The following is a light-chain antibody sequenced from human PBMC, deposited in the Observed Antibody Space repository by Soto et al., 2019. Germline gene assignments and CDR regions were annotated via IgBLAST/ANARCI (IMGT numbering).Light chain of an antibody. CDR3: QQSNSYPWT. J-gene: IGKJ1*01. CDR1: QSISPY. CDR2: MES. V-gene: IGKV1-5*03. Sequence: DIQMTQSPSTLSASAGDRVTITCRASQSISPYLAWYQQKPGKAPKLLIYMESSLQSGVPSRFSGSGSGTEFTLTISSLQPADFATYSCQQSNSYPWTFGQGTQVDIK.